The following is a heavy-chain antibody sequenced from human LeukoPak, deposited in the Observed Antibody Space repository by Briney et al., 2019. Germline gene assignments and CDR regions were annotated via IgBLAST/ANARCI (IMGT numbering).Heavy chain of an antibody. CDR3: ARGLQLEGLSVDV. CDR2: FDPEDGET. CDR1: GYTLTELS. D-gene: IGHD1-1*01. Sequence: ASVTVSCKVSGYTLTELSMHWVRQAPGKGLEWMGGFDPEDGETIYAQKFQGRVTMTRNTSISTAYMELSSLRSEDTAVYYCARGLQLEGLSVDVWGKGTTVTISS. V-gene: IGHV1-24*01. J-gene: IGHJ6*04.